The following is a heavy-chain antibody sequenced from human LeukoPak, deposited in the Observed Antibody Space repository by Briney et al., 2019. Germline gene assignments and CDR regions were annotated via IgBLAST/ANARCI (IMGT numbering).Heavy chain of an antibody. V-gene: IGHV1-69*04. J-gene: IGHJ4*02. CDR1: GGTFSSYA. CDR3: ATPGEADTAMAIFDY. D-gene: IGHD5-18*01. Sequence: SVKVSCKASGGTFSSYAISWVRQAPGQGLGWMGRIIPILGIANYAQKFQGRVTITADKSTSTAYMELSSLRSEDTAVYYCATPGEADTAMAIFDYWGQGTLVTVSS. CDR2: IIPILGIA.